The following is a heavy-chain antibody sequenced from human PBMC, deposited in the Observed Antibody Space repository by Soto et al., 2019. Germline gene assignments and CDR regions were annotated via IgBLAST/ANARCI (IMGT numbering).Heavy chain of an antibody. J-gene: IGHJ5*02. Sequence: GGSLRLSCAVSGFTFSTYSMNWVRQAPGKGLEWVSSISSSSSDIYYADSVKGRFTVSRDNAKNSLYLQMNSLRAEDTAVYYCARDPAVATPGWFDPWGQGTLVTVSS. CDR3: ARDPAVATPGWFDP. V-gene: IGHV3-21*01. CDR1: GFTFSTYS. CDR2: ISSSSSDI. D-gene: IGHD6-19*01.